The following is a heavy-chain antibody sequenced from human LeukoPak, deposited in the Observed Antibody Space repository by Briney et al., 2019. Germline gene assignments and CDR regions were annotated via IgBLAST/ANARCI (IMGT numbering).Heavy chain of an antibody. CDR3: ARVAVVPALTGWEGPLGSKYFQH. CDR2: IYHSGST. V-gene: IGHV4-59*12. CDR1: GGSISSYY. D-gene: IGHD2-2*01. Sequence: PSETLSLTCTVSGGSISSYYWSWIRQPPGKGLEWIGEIYHSGSTNYNPSLKSRVTISVDKPKNQFSLKLSSVTAADTAVYYCARVAVVPALTGWEGPLGSKYFQHWGQGTLVTVSS. J-gene: IGHJ1*01.